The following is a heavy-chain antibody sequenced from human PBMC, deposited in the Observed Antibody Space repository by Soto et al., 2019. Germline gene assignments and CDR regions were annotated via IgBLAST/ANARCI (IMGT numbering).Heavy chain of an antibody. CDR1: GASIGSGDYY. V-gene: IGHV4-31*02. J-gene: IGHJ5*02. CDR2: IYYSGGT. CDR3: ARWWSGSRQGFDP. D-gene: IGHD3-3*01. Sequence: TKSLTCTVSGASIGSGDYYWSRKNKHPGKGLEWIGYIYYSGGTYYNPSLKSRVTISVDTSKNQFSLKLSSVTAADTAVYYCARWWSGSRQGFDPWGQGTLVTVS.